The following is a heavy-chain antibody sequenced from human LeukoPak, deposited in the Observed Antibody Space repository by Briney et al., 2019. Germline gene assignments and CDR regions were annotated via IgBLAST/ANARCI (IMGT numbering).Heavy chain of an antibody. J-gene: IGHJ4*02. CDR3: ARLKEGIDY. Sequence: SETLSLTCTVSGGSISSSSYYWGWIRQPPGKGLEWIGSIYYSGNTYYNPSLKSRVTISVDTSKNQFSLKLSSVTAADTAVYYCARLKEGIDYWGQGTLVTVSS. CDR2: IYYSGNT. D-gene: IGHD3-10*01. CDR1: GGSISSSSYY. V-gene: IGHV4-39*01.